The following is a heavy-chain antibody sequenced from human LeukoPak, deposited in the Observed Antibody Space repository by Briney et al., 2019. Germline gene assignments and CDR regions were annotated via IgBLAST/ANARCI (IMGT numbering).Heavy chain of an antibody. J-gene: IGHJ4*02. CDR1: GFTSSSYG. Sequence: PGGSLRLSCAASGFTSSSYGMHWVRQAPGKGLEWVAVISYDGSNKYYADSVKGRFTISRDNSKNTLYLQMNSLRAEDTAVYYCAKGYCSSTSCYVDYWGQGTLVTVSS. CDR2: ISYDGSNK. CDR3: AKGYCSSTSCYVDY. V-gene: IGHV3-30*18. D-gene: IGHD2-2*01.